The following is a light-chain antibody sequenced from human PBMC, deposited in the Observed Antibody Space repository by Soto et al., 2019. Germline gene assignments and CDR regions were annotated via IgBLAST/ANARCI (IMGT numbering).Light chain of an antibody. J-gene: IGKJ1*01. CDR3: QHSYSTPLWT. V-gene: IGKV1-39*01. CDR2: AAS. CDR1: QSIVNY. Sequence: DIQMTQSPSSLSASVGDRVTITCRSCQSIVNYLNWYLQKPGNAPKLLIYAASHLQSGVPSRFSGSGSGTDFTLTISSLQPEDFATYFCQHSYSTPLWTFGQGTKVEIK.